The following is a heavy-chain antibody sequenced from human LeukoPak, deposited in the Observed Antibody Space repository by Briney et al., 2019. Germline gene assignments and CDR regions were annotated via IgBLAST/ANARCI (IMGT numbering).Heavy chain of an antibody. D-gene: IGHD3-10*01. CDR3: ASFLFTVNMVRGVREHPYYMDV. J-gene: IGHJ6*03. CDR1: GYTFTSYY. Sequence: GASVKVSCKASGYTFTSYYMHWVRQAPGQGLEWMGIINPSGGSTSYAQKFQGRVTMTRDTSTSTVYMELSSLRSEDTAVYYCASFLFTVNMVRGVREHPYYMDVWGKGTTVTVSS. V-gene: IGHV1-46*01. CDR2: INPSGGST.